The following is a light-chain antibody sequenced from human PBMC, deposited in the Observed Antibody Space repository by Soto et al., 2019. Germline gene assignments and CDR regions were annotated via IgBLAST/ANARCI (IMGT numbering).Light chain of an antibody. CDR1: SSDVGGYNY. Sequence: QSVLTQPRSVSGSPGQSVTISCTGTSSDVGGYNYVSWYQQHPGKAPKVMIYDVSNRPSGVSYRFSGSKSGNTASLTISGLQAEDEADYYCSSYTTSSTYVFGTGTKVTVL. V-gene: IGLV2-14*01. CDR2: DVS. J-gene: IGLJ1*01. CDR3: SSYTTSSTYV.